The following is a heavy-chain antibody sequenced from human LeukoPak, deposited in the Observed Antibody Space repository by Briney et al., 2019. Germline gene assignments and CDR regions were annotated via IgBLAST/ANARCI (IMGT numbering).Heavy chain of an antibody. J-gene: IGHJ4*02. V-gene: IGHV4-4*02. CDR2: IFNSGST. D-gene: IGHD2-2*01. CDR1: GGSFGASINSPIR. Sequence: PSGTLSLTCAVSGGSFGASINSPIRWSWVRQPPGKGLEWIGEIFNSGSTNYNPSLKSRVTMSVDKSKNQFSLNLTSVTAADTAAYFCARAPRAYCSTTGSCFQDYWGQGTLVTVSS. CDR3: ARAPRAYCSTTGSCFQDY.